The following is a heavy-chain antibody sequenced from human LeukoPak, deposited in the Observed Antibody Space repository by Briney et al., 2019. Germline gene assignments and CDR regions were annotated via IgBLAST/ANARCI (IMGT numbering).Heavy chain of an antibody. Sequence: SETLSLTCAVYGGSFSGYYWSWIRQPPGKGLEWIGEINHSGSTNYNPSLKSRVTISVDTSKNQFCLKLSSVTAADTAVYYCARGPYYYDSIRRFDPWGQGTLVTVSS. CDR3: ARGPYYYDSIRRFDP. CDR1: GGSFSGYY. CDR2: INHSGST. J-gene: IGHJ5*02. V-gene: IGHV4-34*01. D-gene: IGHD3-22*01.